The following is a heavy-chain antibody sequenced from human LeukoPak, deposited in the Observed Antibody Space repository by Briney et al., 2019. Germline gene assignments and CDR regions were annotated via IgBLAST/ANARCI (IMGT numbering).Heavy chain of an antibody. D-gene: IGHD3-22*01. V-gene: IGHV4-61*02. CDR3: ARHYYYDSSGYDN. CDR1: GGSISSGSYY. CDR2: IYTSGST. J-gene: IGHJ4*02. Sequence: SETLSLTCTVSGGSISSGSYYWSWIRQPAGKGLEWIGRIYTSGSTNYNPSLKSRVTISVDTSKNQFSLKLSSVTAADTAVYYCARHYYYDSSGYDNWGQGTLVTVSS.